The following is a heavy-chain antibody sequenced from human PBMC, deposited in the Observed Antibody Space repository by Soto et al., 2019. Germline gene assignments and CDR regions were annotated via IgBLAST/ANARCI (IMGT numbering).Heavy chain of an antibody. Sequence: PSETLSLTCGVSGGSLSGATYSWNWIRQPPGKGQEWIGYIFPSWTTYYNPSLKSRVTISIDVSKNQFSLSLRSLTAADTAVYYCARSREFDYWSQGTLVTVS. J-gene: IGHJ4*02. CDR2: IFPSWTT. CDR1: GGSLSGATYS. V-gene: IGHV4-30-2*01. CDR3: ARSREFDY.